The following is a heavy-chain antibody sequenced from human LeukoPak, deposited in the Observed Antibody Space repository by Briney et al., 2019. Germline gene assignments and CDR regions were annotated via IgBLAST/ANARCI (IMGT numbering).Heavy chain of an antibody. V-gene: IGHV4-39*07. Sequence: PSETLSLTCTVSGGSISSSSYYWGWIRQPPGKGLEWIGSIYYSGSTYYNPSLKRRVTISVDTSKNQFSLKLSSVTAADTAVYYCTRGGGGSGTYYEYYFDYWGQGTLVTVSS. D-gene: IGHD3-10*01. CDR3: TRGGGGSGTYYEYYFDY. CDR2: IYYSGST. CDR1: GGSISSSSYY. J-gene: IGHJ4*02.